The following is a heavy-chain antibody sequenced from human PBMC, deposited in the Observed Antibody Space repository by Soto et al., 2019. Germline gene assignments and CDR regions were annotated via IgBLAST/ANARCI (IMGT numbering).Heavy chain of an antibody. CDR2: FDPEDGET. J-gene: IGHJ4*02. V-gene: IGHV1-24*01. CDR3: ATVGYCSGGSCLRHRNFDY. D-gene: IGHD2-15*01. Sequence: ASVKVSCKVSGYTLTELSMHWVRQAPGKGLEWMGGFDPEDGETIYAQKFQGRVTMTEDTSTDTAYMELSSLRSEDTAVYYCATVGYCSGGSCLRHRNFDYWGQGTLVTVSS. CDR1: GYTLTELS.